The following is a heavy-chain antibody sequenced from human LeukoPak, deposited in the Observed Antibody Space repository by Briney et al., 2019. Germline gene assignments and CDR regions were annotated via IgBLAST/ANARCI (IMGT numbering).Heavy chain of an antibody. CDR3: AGHYYYYYGMDV. J-gene: IGHJ6*04. V-gene: IGHV3-30*04. CDR2: ISYDGSNK. CDR1: GSTFSSYA. Sequence: GGSLRLSCAASGSTFSSYAMHWVRQAPGKGLEWVAVISYDGSNKYYADSVKGRFTISRDNSKNTLYLQMNSLRAEDTAVYYCAGHYYYYYGMDVWGKGTTATVSS.